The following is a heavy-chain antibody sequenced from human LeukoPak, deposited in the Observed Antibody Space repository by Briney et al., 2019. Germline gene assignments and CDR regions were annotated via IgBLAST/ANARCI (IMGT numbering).Heavy chain of an antibody. D-gene: IGHD3-16*02. CDR1: GYTFTGYY. Sequence: ASVKVSCKASGYTFTGYYMHWVRQAPGQGLEWMGWINPNSGGTNYAQKLQGRVTMTRDTSISTAYMELSRLRSDDTAVYYCAGLHYVWGSYRYDAFDIWGQGTMVTVSS. V-gene: IGHV1-2*02. J-gene: IGHJ3*02. CDR2: INPNSGGT. CDR3: AGLHYVWGSYRYDAFDI.